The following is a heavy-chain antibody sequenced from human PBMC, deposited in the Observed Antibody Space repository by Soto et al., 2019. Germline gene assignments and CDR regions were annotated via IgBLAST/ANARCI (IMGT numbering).Heavy chain of an antibody. D-gene: IGHD6-13*01. CDR3: ARMIQQLTSYYFDY. J-gene: IGHJ4*02. CDR2: IYYSGST. V-gene: IGHV4-31*03. Sequence: SETLSLTCTVSGGSISSGGYYWSWIRQHPGKGLEWIGYIYYSGSTYYNPSLKSRVTISVDTSKNQFSLKLSSVTAADTAVYYCARMIQQLTSYYFDYWGQGTLVTVPQ. CDR1: GGSISSGGYY.